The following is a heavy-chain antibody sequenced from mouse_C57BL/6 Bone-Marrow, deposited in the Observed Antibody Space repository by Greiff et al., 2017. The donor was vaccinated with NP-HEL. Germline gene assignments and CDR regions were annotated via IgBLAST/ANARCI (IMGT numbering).Heavy chain of an antibody. CDR1: GFSFNTYA. V-gene: IGHV10-1*01. CDR2: IRSKNNNYST. D-gene: IGHD3-1*01. Sequence: EVKLMESGGGLVQPKGSLKLSCAASGFSFNTYAMTWVRQAPGKGLEWVARIRSKNNNYSTYYADSVRDRFTISRDDSESMLYLQMNNLKTEDTAMYYCVRHGAPALAYWGQGTLVTVSA. J-gene: IGHJ3*01. CDR3: VRHGAPALAY.